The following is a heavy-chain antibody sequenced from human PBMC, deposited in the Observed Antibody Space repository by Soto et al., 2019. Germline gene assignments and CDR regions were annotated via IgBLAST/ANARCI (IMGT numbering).Heavy chain of an antibody. CDR1: GFTFSSYA. V-gene: IGHV3-23*01. D-gene: IGHD3-16*02. J-gene: IGHJ4*02. CDR2: ISGSGGST. CDR3: AKVNYDYVWGSYRSEENDY. Sequence: EVQLLESGGGLVQPGGSLRLSCAASGFTFSSYAMSWVRQAPGKGLEWVSAISGSGGSTYYADSVKGRFTISRDNSKNTLYLQMNSLGAEDTAVYYCAKVNYDYVWGSYRSEENDYWGQGTLVTVSS.